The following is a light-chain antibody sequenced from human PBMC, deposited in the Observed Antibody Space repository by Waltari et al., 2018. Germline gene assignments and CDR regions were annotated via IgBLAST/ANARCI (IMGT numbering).Light chain of an antibody. V-gene: IGLV2-14*03. CDR3: SSQTLDGVVL. Sequence: QSALTQPASVSGSPGQSITISCSGIHSAVAASDSVSWYQHHPGEAPQVLIYDVTNRPSGVCDRFSASKSANMAFLTISGLQPDDDGDYYCSSQTLDGVVLFGGGTKLTVL. J-gene: IGLJ2*01. CDR2: DVT. CDR1: HSAVAASDS.